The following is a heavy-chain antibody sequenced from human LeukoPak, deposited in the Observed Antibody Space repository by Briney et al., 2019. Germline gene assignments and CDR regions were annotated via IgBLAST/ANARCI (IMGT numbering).Heavy chain of an antibody. CDR1: GFTISSYA. J-gene: IGHJ5*02. CDR3: AREGGTVATGSWFDP. V-gene: IGHV3-30*04. D-gene: IGHD1-26*01. CDR2: ISYDGSNK. Sequence: GGSLRLSCAASGFTISSYAMHWVRQAPGKGLEWVAVISYDGSNKYYADSVKGRFTISRDNSKNTLYLQMNSLRAEDTAVYYCAREGGTVATGSWFDPWGQGTLVTVSS.